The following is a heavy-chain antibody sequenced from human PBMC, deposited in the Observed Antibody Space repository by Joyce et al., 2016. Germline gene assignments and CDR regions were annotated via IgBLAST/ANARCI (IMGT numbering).Heavy chain of an antibody. J-gene: IGHJ4*02. D-gene: IGHD5-24*01. V-gene: IGHV3-48*02. CDR3: ARVGRTGYTCDY. CDR1: GFSFNTYS. CDR2: ISASSGTI. Sequence: EVQLVESGGGLVQPGGSLRLSCAASGFSFNTYSINWVRQAPGKGLELLSYISASSGTIYYADSVKGRFTISRDNAKNSVYLQMNSLRDEDTAVYYCARVGRTGYTCDYWSQGTLVTVSS.